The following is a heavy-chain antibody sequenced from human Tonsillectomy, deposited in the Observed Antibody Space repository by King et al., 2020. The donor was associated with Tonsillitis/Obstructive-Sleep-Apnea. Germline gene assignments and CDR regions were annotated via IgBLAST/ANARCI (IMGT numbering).Heavy chain of an antibody. Sequence: VQLVESGGGLVKPGGSLRLSCAASGFTFNDYYMSWIRQAPGKGLEWVSYISSSCSYTNYADSVKGRFTISRDNAKNSLFLQLASLRAEDTSVYYCARRYCSSTSCYQHWFDPWGQGTLVTVSS. CDR1: GFTFNDYY. V-gene: IGHV3-11*05. CDR3: ARRYCSSTSCYQHWFDP. D-gene: IGHD2-2*01. J-gene: IGHJ5*02. CDR2: ISSSCSYT.